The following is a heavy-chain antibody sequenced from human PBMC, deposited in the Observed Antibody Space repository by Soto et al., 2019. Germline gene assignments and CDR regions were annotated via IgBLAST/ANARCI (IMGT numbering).Heavy chain of an antibody. V-gene: IGHV3-74*03. CDR3: ARAFCTNGVCYYFFDY. Sequence: GGSLRLSCAASGFTFSRYWMHWVRQAPGKGLVWVSRINNDGTITTYADSVKGRFTISRDNAKNTLYLQMNSLRAEDTAVYYCARAFCTNGVCYYFFDYWGHGTLVTVSS. J-gene: IGHJ4*01. CDR1: GFTFSRYW. CDR2: INNDGTIT. D-gene: IGHD2-8*01.